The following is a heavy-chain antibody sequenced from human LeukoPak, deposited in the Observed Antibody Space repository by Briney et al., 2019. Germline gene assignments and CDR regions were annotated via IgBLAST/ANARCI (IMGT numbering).Heavy chain of an antibody. Sequence: GGSLRLSCAASGFTFSSYWMSWVRQAPGKGLEWVANIKQDGSEKYYVDSVKGRFTISRDNAKNSLYLQMNSLRAEDTAVYHCARVLTGTTYYYYGMDVWGQGTTVTVSS. CDR3: ARVLTGTTYYYYGMDV. V-gene: IGHV3-7*01. CDR1: GFTFSSYW. D-gene: IGHD1-7*01. CDR2: IKQDGSEK. J-gene: IGHJ6*02.